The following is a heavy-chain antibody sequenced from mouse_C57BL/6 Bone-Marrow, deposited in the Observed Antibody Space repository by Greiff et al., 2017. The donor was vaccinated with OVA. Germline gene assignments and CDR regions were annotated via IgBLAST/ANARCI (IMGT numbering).Heavy chain of an antibody. V-gene: IGHV1-64*01. CDR1: GYTFTSYW. CDR3: ARRYPYAMDY. D-gene: IGHD1-1*01. Sequence: QVQLQQSGAELVKPGASVKLSCKASGYTFTSYWMHWVKQRPGQGLEWIGMIHPNSGSTNYNEKFKSKATLTVDKSSSTAYMQLSSLTSEDSAVYYCARRYPYAMDYWGQGTSVTVSS. J-gene: IGHJ4*01. CDR2: IHPNSGST.